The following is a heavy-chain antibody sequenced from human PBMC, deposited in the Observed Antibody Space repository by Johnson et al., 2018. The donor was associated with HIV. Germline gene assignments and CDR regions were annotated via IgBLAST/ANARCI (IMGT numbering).Heavy chain of an antibody. V-gene: IGHV3-73*01. CDR1: GFTFSGSA. CDR3: AKDRDSYYPPTFAAFDI. J-gene: IGHJ3*02. Sequence: VQLVESGGGVVQPGRSLRLSCAASGFTFSGSAMHWVRQASRKGLEWVGRIRSKANSYATAYAASVKGRFTISRDDSKNTTYLQMNSLRAEDTAVYYCAKDRDSYYPPTFAAFDIWGQGTMVTVSS. CDR2: IRSKANSYAT. D-gene: IGHD4-11*01.